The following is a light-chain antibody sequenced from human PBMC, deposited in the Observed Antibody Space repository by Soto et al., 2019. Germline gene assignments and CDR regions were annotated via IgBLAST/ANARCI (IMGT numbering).Light chain of an antibody. CDR1: QSVSSSY. V-gene: IGKV3-20*01. Sequence: DIVLTQSPGTLSLSPGERATLSCRASQSVSSSYLACYQQKPNEAPRLLIYGASSRATGIPDMFSGSWSGTYFPLTISRQEPEDFAVYYCQQYGSSYTFGQGTKLEIK. CDR2: GAS. CDR3: QQYGSSYT. J-gene: IGKJ2*01.